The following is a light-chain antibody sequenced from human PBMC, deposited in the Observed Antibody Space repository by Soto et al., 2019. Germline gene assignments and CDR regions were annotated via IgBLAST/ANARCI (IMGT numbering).Light chain of an antibody. CDR1: QDIKTW. Sequence: DVQMTQSPSPLSASVGDRVTITCRASQDIKTWLAWYQQKPEQAPKSLIYAASGLHSGVPSRFSGSGSGTDFTLTISSLQHEDSAIYYCQQYNSYPLTFGGGTKVEIK. CDR3: QQYNSYPLT. V-gene: IGKV1D-16*01. J-gene: IGKJ4*01. CDR2: AAS.